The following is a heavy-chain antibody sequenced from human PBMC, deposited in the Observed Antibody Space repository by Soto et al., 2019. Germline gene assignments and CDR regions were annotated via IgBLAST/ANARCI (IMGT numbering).Heavy chain of an antibody. CDR2: IYYSGST. CDR3: ARRAYSSGWDNWFDP. CDR1: GGSVSSGNYY. Sequence: KTSETLSLTCTVSGGSVSSGNYYWSWIRQPPGKGLEWIGYIYYSGSTNYNPSLKSRVTISVDTSKNQFSLKLSSVTAADTAVYYCARRAYSSGWDNWFDPWGQGTLVTVSS. J-gene: IGHJ5*02. V-gene: IGHV4-61*01. D-gene: IGHD6-19*01.